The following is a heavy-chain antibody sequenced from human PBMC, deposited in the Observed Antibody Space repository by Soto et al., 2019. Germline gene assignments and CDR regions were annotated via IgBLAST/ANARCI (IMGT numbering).Heavy chain of an antibody. V-gene: IGHV4-61*01. D-gene: IGHD6-6*01. J-gene: IGHJ4*02. CDR3: ARARWGRRIAARTYYFDY. Sequence: SETLSLTCTVSGGSVSSGSYYWSWIRQPPGKGLEWIGYIYYSGSTNYNPSLKSRVTISVDTSKNQFSLKLSSVTAADTAVYYCARARWGRRIAARTYYFDYWGQGTLVTVSS. CDR1: GGSVSSGSYY. CDR2: IYYSGST.